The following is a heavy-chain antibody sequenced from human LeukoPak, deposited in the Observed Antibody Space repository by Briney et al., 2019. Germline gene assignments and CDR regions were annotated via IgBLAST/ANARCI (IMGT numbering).Heavy chain of an antibody. J-gene: IGHJ4*02. Sequence: GGSLRLSCAASGFTFSSYSMNWVRQAPGKGLEWVSSISSSSSYINYADSVKGRFTISRDNAKNSLYLQMNSLRAEDTAVYYCARDEASFYWGQGTLVTVSS. D-gene: IGHD3-16*02. CDR3: ARDEASFY. V-gene: IGHV3-21*01. CDR2: ISSSSSYI. CDR1: GFTFSSYS.